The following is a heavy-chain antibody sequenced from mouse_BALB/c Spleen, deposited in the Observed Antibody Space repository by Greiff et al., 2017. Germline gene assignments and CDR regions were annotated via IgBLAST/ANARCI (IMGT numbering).Heavy chain of an antibody. Sequence: EVKLMESGGGLVKLGGSLKLSCAASGFTFSSYYMSWVRQTPEKRLELVAAINRNGGSTYYPDTVKGRFTISRDNAKNTLYLQMSSLKSEDTALYYCARGGGQLGLRGAMDYWGQGTSVTVSS. CDR3: ARGGGQLGLRGAMDY. V-gene: IGHV5-6-2*01. CDR2: INRNGGST. D-gene: IGHD3-2*01. J-gene: IGHJ4*01. CDR1: GFTFSSYY.